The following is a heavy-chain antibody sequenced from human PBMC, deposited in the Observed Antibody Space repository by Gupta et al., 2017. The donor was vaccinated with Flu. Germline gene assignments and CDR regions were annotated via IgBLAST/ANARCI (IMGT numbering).Heavy chain of an antibody. CDR2: ISSSSSYI. J-gene: IGHJ4*02. D-gene: IGHD6-13*01. CDR1: GFTFSSYS. V-gene: IGHV3-21*01. CDR3: ARSYLRYSSSWYYFDY. Sequence: EVQLVESGGGLVKPGGSLRLSWAASGFTFSSYSMNWVRKAPGKGLEWVSSISSSSSYIYYADSVKGRFTISRDNAKNSLYLQMNSLRAEDTAVYYCARSYLRYSSSWYYFDYWGQGTLVTVSS.